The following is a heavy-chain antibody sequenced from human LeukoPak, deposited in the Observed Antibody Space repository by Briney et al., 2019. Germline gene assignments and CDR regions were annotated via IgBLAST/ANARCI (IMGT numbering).Heavy chain of an antibody. CDR3: AKDLWGFVEVAAILDY. Sequence: GGSLRLSCAASGFPLSDYWMSWVRQAPGKGLEWVANIKQDGGEIYYVDSVKGRFTISRDNSKNTLYLQMNSLRAEDTAVYYCAKDLWGFVEVAAILDYWGQGTLVTVSS. CDR1: GFPLSDYW. D-gene: IGHD2-15*01. CDR2: IKQDGGEI. V-gene: IGHV3-7*03. J-gene: IGHJ4*02.